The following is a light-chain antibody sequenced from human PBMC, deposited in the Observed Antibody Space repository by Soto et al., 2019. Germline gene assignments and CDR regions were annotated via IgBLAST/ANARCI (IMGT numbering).Light chain of an antibody. CDR1: QSISSW. J-gene: IGKJ2*01. CDR3: QPYNDSFPYT. Sequence: DIQMTQSPSTLSASVGDRVTITCRASQSISSWLAWYQQKPGTAPKLLIYEVSTLESGVPSRFTGIRSGTKFTLSISSLQPDDVATYYCQPYNDSFPYTFGQGTKLE. V-gene: IGKV1-5*03. CDR2: EVS.